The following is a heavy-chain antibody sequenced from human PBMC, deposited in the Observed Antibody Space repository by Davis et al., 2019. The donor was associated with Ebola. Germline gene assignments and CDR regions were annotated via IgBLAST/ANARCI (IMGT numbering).Heavy chain of an antibody. V-gene: IGHV3-30*03. J-gene: IGHJ6*02. Sequence: GESLKISCAASGFTFSSYGMHWVRQAPGKGLEWVAVISYDGSNKYYADSVKGRFTISRDNSKNTLYLQMNSLRAEDTAVYYCARSGGKAWFGELLYYYYYGMDVWGQGTTVTVSS. CDR1: GFTFSSYG. CDR3: ARSGGKAWFGELLYYYYYGMDV. CDR2: ISYDGSNK. D-gene: IGHD3-10*01.